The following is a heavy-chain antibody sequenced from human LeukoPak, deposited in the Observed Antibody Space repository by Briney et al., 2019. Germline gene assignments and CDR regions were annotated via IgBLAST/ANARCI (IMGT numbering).Heavy chain of an antibody. CDR1: GFIFSDFG. CDR2: ISYDGSNK. J-gene: IGHJ4*02. Sequence: PGGSLRLSCAASGFIFSDFGMYWVRQAPGKGLEWVAVISYDGSNKYYADSVKGRFTISRDNSKNTLYLQMNSLRTEDTAVFYCAKRMGPSIVAADLDYWGQGTLVTVSS. CDR3: AKRMGPSIVAADLDY. V-gene: IGHV3-30*18. D-gene: IGHD6-13*01.